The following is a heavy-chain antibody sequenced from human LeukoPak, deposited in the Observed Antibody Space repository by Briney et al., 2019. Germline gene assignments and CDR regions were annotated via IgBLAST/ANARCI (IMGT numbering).Heavy chain of an antibody. J-gene: IGHJ6*04. CDR1: GFTFDDYA. V-gene: IGHV3-9*03. Sequence: GGSLRLSCAASGFTFDDYAMHWVRQAPGKGPEWVSGISWNSGSIGYADSVKGRFTISRDNAKNSLYLQMNSLRAEDMALYYCAKDKNTYYYGSGSLFGVWGKGTTVTVSS. CDR2: ISWNSGSI. D-gene: IGHD3-10*01. CDR3: AKDKNTYYYGSGSLFGV.